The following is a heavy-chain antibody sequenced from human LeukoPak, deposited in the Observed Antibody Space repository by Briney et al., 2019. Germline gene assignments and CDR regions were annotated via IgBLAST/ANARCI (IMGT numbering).Heavy chain of an antibody. J-gene: IGHJ3*02. D-gene: IGHD2-21*01. V-gene: IGHV3-21*01. CDR2: ISSSSSYI. CDR3: ARAIVGFDAFDI. Sequence: GGSLRLSCAASGFTFSSYSMNWVRQAPGKGLEWVSSISSSSSYIYYADSVKGRFTISRDNAKNSLYLQINSLRDEDTAVYYCARAIVGFDAFDIWGQGTMVTVSS. CDR1: GFTFSSYS.